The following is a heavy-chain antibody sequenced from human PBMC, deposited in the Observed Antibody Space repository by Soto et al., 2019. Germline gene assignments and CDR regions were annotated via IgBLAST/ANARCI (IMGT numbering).Heavy chain of an antibody. CDR2: IRRLSSYI. CDR1: FFPFSSYS. J-gene: IGHJ4*02. CDR3: ARALVGGYGGCDY. D-gene: IGHD5-12*01. Sequence: GSLLLSFSSSFFPFSSYSMNWVRQAPGKGLEWVSSIRRLSSYIYYADSVKGRFTISRDNAKNSLYLQMNSLRAEDTAVYYCARALVGGYGGCDYWGQGTLVTVS. V-gene: IGHV3-21*01.